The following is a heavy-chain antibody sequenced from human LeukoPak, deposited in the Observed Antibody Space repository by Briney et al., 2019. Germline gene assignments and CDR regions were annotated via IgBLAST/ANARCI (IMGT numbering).Heavy chain of an antibody. CDR2: ISGSGGST. CDR1: GFTFSSYA. J-gene: IGHJ4*02. V-gene: IGHV3-23*01. D-gene: IGHD3-9*01. CDR3: AKVGNYDILTGYYEPRGGFDY. Sequence: GGSLRLSCAASGFTFSSYAMSWVRQAPGKGLEWVSAISGSGGSTYYADSVKGRFTISRDNSKNTLYLQMNSLRAEDTAVYYCAKVGNYDILTGYYEPRGGFDYWGQGTLVTVSS.